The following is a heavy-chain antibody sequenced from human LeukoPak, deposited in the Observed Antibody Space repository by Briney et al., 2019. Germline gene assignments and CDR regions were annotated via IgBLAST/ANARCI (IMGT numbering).Heavy chain of an antibody. V-gene: IGHV3-20*04. CDR1: GFTFDDYG. Sequence: GGSLRLSCAASGFTFDDYGMSWVRQAPGKGLEWVSGINWNGGSTGYADSVKGRFTTSRDNAKNSLYLQMNSLRAEDTALYYCARGLAYYYDSSGYYYESYFDYWGQGTLVTVSS. J-gene: IGHJ4*02. CDR3: ARGLAYYYDSSGYYYESYFDY. CDR2: INWNGGST. D-gene: IGHD3-22*01.